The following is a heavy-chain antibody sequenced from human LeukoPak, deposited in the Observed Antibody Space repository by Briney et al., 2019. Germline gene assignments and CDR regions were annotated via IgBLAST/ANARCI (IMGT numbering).Heavy chain of an antibody. Sequence: GASVKVSCTASGYTFTSYYMHWVQQAPGQGLEWMGIINPSGGSTSYAQKFQGRVTMTRDTSTSTVYMELSSLRSEDTAVYYCARTHVNNTAMVPWGQGTLVTVSS. J-gene: IGHJ5*02. V-gene: IGHV1-46*01. CDR2: INPSGGST. CDR3: ARTHVNNTAMVP. D-gene: IGHD5-18*01. CDR1: GYTFTSYY.